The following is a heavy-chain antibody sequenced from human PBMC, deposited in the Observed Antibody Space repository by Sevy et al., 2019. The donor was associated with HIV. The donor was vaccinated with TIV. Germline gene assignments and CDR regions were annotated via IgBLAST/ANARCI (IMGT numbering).Heavy chain of an antibody. CDR2: INHSGST. CDR3: ARGPAGYGSGSYYRVGYYYYGMDV. Sequence: SETLSLTCAVYGGSFSGYYWSWIRQPPGKGLEWIGEINHSGSTNYNPSLKSRVTISVDTSKNQFSLNLSSVTAADTAVYYCARGPAGYGSGSYYRVGYYYYGMDVWGQGTTVTSP. CDR1: GGSFSGYY. J-gene: IGHJ6*02. D-gene: IGHD3-10*01. V-gene: IGHV4-34*01.